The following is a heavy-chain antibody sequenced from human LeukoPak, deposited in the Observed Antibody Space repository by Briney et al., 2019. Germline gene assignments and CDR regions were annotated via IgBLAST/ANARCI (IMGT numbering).Heavy chain of an antibody. Sequence: GASVTVSYKASGGTFNSYAISWVRQAPGQGLEWMGGIIPIFGTANYAQKFQGRVTITTDESTSTAYMELSSLRSEDTAVYYCASQGRGIAAWVPKGWFDPWGQGTLVTVSS. CDR2: IIPIFGTA. V-gene: IGHV1-69*05. J-gene: IGHJ5*02. CDR1: GGTFNSYA. D-gene: IGHD6-13*01. CDR3: ASQGRGIAAWVPKGWFDP.